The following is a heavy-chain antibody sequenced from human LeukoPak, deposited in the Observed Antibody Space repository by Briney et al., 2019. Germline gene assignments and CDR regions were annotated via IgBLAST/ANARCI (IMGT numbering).Heavy chain of an antibody. V-gene: IGHV3-9*01. Sequence: PGRSLRLSCAASGFTFEDYAMNWVRQVPGKGLEWVSGISWNGGHVGYADTVKGRFTISRDNAKNSLYLQMNSLRPEDTALYYCSKAAQWPRDWNDAYFYSMDVWGKGTMVTISS. CDR3: SKAAQWPRDWNDAYFYSMDV. CDR1: GFTFEDYA. D-gene: IGHD1-1*01. J-gene: IGHJ6*03. CDR2: ISWNGGHV.